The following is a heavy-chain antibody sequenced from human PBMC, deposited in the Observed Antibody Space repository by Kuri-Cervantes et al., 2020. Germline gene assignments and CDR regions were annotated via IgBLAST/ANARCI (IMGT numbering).Heavy chain of an antibody. CDR2: ISYTGST. Sequence: SETLSLTCTVSGGSISSYYWSRIRQPPGKGLEWIGYISYTGSTNYNPSLRSRVTISVDTSKNQFSLNLNSVTAADTAVYYCARVGGGYSYGPLDSWGQGTPVTVSS. D-gene: IGHD5-18*01. CDR1: GGSISSYY. CDR3: ARVGGGYSYGPLDS. V-gene: IGHV4-59*01. J-gene: IGHJ4*02.